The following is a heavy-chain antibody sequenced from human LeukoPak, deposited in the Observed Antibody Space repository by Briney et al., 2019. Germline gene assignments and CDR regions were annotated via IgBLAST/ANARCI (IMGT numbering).Heavy chain of an antibody. CDR3: ARGGPQYGGYVHC. D-gene: IGHD4/OR15-4a*01. J-gene: IGHJ4*02. CDR1: GFTFSNYA. CDR2: ISYDGSNE. V-gene: IGHV3-30*04. Sequence: GRSPRLSCAASGFTFSNYAMHWVRQAPGKGLEWVAIISYDGSNEYYGDSVKGRFTISRDNSKNTLYLQMNSLRAEDTAVYYCARGGPQYGGYVHCWGQGTLVTVSS.